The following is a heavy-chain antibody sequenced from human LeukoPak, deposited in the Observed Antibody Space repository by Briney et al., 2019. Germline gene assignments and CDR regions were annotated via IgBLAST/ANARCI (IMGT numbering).Heavy chain of an antibody. CDR1: GFTFSAYS. Sequence: GGSLRLSCAASGFTFSAYSMNWVRQAPGKGLEWVSFISSRSDAIYYADSLKGRFTISRDNAKNSLFLQMNSLRAEDTAVYYCAKCSTYCSGGSCYSYYYYGMDVWGQGTTVTVSS. CDR2: ISSRSDAI. D-gene: IGHD2-15*01. CDR3: AKCSTYCSGGSCYSYYYYGMDV. V-gene: IGHV3-48*01. J-gene: IGHJ6*02.